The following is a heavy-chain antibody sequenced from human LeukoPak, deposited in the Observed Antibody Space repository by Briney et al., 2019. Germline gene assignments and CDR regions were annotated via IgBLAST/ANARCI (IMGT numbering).Heavy chain of an antibody. CDR1: GFTFSSYW. CDR3: ASLGRYFDL. D-gene: IGHD6-19*01. J-gene: IGHJ5*02. CDR2: IKQDGSEK. Sequence: GGSLRLSCAASGFTFSSYWMNWVRQAPGKGLEWVAKIKQDGSEKNYVDSVKGRFTISRDNAKNSLYLQMKSLRAEDTAVYYCASLGRYFDLWGQGTLVTVSS. V-gene: IGHV3-7*05.